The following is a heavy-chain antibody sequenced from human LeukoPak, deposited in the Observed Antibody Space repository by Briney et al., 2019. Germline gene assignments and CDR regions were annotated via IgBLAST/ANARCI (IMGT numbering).Heavy chain of an antibody. V-gene: IGHV3-7*01. CDR3: ARVRSNWNDGAGWFDP. J-gene: IGHJ5*02. CDR2: IKQGGSEK. CDR1: GFIFSNYG. Sequence: GKSLRLSCAASGFIFSNYGMHWVRQAPGKGLEWVANIKQGGSEKYYVDSVKGRFTISRDNAKNSLYLQMNSLRAEDTAVYYCARVRSNWNDGAGWFDPWGQGTLVTVSS. D-gene: IGHD1-1*01.